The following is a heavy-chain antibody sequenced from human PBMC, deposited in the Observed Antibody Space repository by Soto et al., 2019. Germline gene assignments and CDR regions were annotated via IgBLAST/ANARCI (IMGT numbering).Heavy chain of an antibody. CDR1: GAAVSNGDYR. CDR2: IYNDGST. V-gene: IGHV4-30-4*08. Sequence: SETLSLTCTVSGAAVSNGDYRWNWIRQPPGKGLEWIGDIYNDGSTHYNPSLKSRVTISVDTSKNQFPLRLSSVTAADTAVYYCAREPISTPRGVTQVDPWGQGTQVTVSS. J-gene: IGHJ5*02. D-gene: IGHD3-10*01. CDR3: AREPISTPRGVTQVDP.